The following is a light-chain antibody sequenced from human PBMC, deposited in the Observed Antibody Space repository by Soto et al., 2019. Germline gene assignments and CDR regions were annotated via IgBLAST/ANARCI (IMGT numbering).Light chain of an antibody. Sequence: EIVMTQTPATLSVSPGDGATLSCRASQSVNSHLAWYQQKPGQAPRLLIYDASSRATGIPDRFSGSGSGTDFTLTISRLEPEDFSVYYCQQYGSSPLFXPGTKVDIK. CDR3: QQYGSSPL. CDR1: QSVNSH. CDR2: DAS. J-gene: IGKJ3*01. V-gene: IGKV3-20*01.